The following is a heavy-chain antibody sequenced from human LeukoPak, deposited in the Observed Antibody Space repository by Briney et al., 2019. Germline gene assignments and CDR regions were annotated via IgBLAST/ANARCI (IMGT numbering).Heavy chain of an antibody. V-gene: IGHV3-23*01. CDR1: GFIFSSYA. J-gene: IGHJ4*02. D-gene: IGHD3-22*01. Sequence: GGSLRLSCAASGFIFSSYAMSWVRQAPGKGLEWVSTISGSGSYTYYTDSVRGRFAISRGKSKNTLYLQMSSLRAEDTAVYYCAKMTNYYDSSGYHYYFDCWGQGTLVTVSS. CDR2: ISGSGSYT. CDR3: AKMTNYYDSSGYHYYFDC.